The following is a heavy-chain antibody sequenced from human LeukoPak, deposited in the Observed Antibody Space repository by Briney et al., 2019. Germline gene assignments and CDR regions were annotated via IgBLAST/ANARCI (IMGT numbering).Heavy chain of an antibody. V-gene: IGHV3-23*01. CDR3: ASGGVVYGACCDF. CDR2: ISGSGGNI. D-gene: IGHD3-16*01. J-gene: IGHJ4*02. CDR1: GITLSHYA. Sequence: PGGSLRLSCEASGITLSHYAMSWVRQAPGKGLELVSAISGSGGNIYHADFVKGRFTISRDNHKNTLYLQMNSLGVEDTAVYYCASGGVVYGACCDFWGQGTLVTVSS.